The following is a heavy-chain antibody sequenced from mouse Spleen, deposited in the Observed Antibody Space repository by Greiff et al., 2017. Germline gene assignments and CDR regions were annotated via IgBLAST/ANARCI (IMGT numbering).Heavy chain of an antibody. CDR1: GYTFTDYW. J-gene: IGHJ2*01. Sequence: QVQLQQPGAELVMPGASVKMSCKASGYTFTDYWMHWVKQRPGQGLEWIGAIDTSDSYTSYNQKFKGKATLTVDESSSTAYMQLSSLTSEDSAVYYCARGETPFDYWGQGTTLTVSS. CDR2: IDTSDSYT. CDR3: ARGETPFDY. V-gene: IGHV1-69*01.